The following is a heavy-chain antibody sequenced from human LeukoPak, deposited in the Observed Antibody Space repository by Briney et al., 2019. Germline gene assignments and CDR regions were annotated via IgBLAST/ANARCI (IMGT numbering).Heavy chain of an antibody. J-gene: IGHJ4*02. CDR1: GYTFTGYY. CDR2: INPNSGGT. Sequence: ASVKVSCKAPGYTFTGYYIHWVRQAPGQGLEWMGWINPNSGGTTYAQKFQGRVTMTRDTSISTVYIELTRLRSDDTAVYYCARDHQAYCGGDCYSPFDYWGQGTLVTVSS. CDR3: ARDHQAYCGGDCYSPFDY. V-gene: IGHV1-2*02. D-gene: IGHD2-21*02.